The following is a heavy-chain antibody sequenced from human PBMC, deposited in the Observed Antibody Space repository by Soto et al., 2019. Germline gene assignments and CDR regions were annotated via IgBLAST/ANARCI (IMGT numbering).Heavy chain of an antibody. D-gene: IGHD6-13*01. CDR1: GFTFSSYA. J-gene: IGHJ1*01. CDR3: AKDVRGYSSSWFEYFQH. Sequence: PGGSLRLSCAASGFTFSSYAMSWVRRAPGKGLEWVSAISGSGGSTYCADSVKGRFTISRDNSKNTLYLQMNSLRAEDTAVYYCAKDVRGYSSSWFEYFQHWGQGTLVTVSS. CDR2: ISGSGGST. V-gene: IGHV3-23*01.